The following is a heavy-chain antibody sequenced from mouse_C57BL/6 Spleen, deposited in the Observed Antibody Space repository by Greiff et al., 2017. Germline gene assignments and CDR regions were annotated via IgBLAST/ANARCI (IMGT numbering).Heavy chain of an antibody. CDR3: ARQTVGSRTAWFAY. Sequence: EVKVVESGGGLVKPGGSLKLSCAASGFTFSSYTMSWVRQTPEKRLEWVATISGGGGNTYYPDSVKGRFTISRDNAKNTLYLQMSSLRSEDTALYYCARQTVGSRTAWFAYWGQGTLVTVSA. CDR2: ISGGGGNT. CDR1: GFTFSSYT. D-gene: IGHD1-1*01. J-gene: IGHJ3*01. V-gene: IGHV5-9*01.